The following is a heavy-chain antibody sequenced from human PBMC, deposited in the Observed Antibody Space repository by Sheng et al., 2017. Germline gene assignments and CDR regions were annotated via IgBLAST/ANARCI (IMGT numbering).Heavy chain of an antibody. D-gene: IGHD1-1*01. CDR1: GFTFSDYG. J-gene: IGHJ4*02. CDR3: ARDRWNDY. CDR2: IEPDGSDK. Sequence: VQLVESGGGVVQPGRSLRLSCAASGFTFSDYGMHWVRQAPGKGLEWVANIEPDGSDKYYVDSVKGRFTISRDDARDSLYLQMNNLRVEDTAVYFCARDRWNDYWGQGTLVTVSS. V-gene: IGHV3-7*01.